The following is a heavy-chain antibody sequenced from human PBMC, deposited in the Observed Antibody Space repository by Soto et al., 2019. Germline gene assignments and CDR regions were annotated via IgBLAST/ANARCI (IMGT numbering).Heavy chain of an antibody. CDR2: LNSDGSST. CDR1: GFTFSSYW. CDR3: ARAAAGTFDY. J-gene: IGHJ4*02. D-gene: IGHD6-13*01. V-gene: IGHV3-74*01. Sequence: EVQLVESGGGLVQPGGSLRLSCAASGFTFSSYWMHWVRQAPRKGLVWVSRLNSDGSSTSYADSVKGRFTISRDNAKNAMYLQRNSLRAEDTAVYYCARAAAGTFDYWGQGTLVTVSS.